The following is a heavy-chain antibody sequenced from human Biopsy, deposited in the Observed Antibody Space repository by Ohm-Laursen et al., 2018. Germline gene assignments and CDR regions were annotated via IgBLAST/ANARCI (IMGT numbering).Heavy chain of an antibody. V-gene: IGHV1-18*01. CDR2: ISGYNGNT. CDR1: GYKFTSYG. D-gene: IGHD6-25*01. Sequence: GASVNVSRKASGYKFTSYGMSWVRQAPGQGFEWMGRISGYNGNTNYAQKFQGRITMTIDAATSTGYMDLRSLKSDDTAVYYCARIAAAGWDDYWGQGTLVTVSS. J-gene: IGHJ4*02. CDR3: ARIAAAGWDDY.